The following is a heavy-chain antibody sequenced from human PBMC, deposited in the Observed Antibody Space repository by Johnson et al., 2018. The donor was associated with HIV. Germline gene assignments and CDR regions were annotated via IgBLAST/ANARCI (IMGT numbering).Heavy chain of an antibody. D-gene: IGHD3-10*02. Sequence: QVQLVESGGGLAQPGGSLRLSCAASGITVSSNYMSWVRQAPGKGLEWVAVISYDGSNKYYADSVKGRFTISRDNSKNTLYLQMNSLRAEDTAVYYCARERPASSVLELGDNVRGLLGLRWAMWG. J-gene: IGHJ1*01. CDR2: ISYDGSNK. CDR3: ARERPASSVLELGDNVRGLLGLRWAM. CDR1: GITVSSNY. V-gene: IGHV3-30*03.